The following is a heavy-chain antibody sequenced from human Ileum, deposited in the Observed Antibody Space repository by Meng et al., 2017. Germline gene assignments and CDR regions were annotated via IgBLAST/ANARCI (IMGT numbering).Heavy chain of an antibody. CDR1: GTTSSRNKW. CDR3: ARCQQYLVNNWFDP. D-gene: IGHD4-11*01. J-gene: IGHJ5*02. V-gene: IGHV4-4*02. CDR2: IYQSGNT. Sequence: QVHRQGSGPELVTTAGDLSHSCSVSGTTSSRNKWWGWVRQSPGKGLEWSGEIYQSGNTNYNPALKSRVIISLDKSKNQFCLNLTSVTAADTAIYYCARCQQYLVNNWFDPWGQGILVTVSS.